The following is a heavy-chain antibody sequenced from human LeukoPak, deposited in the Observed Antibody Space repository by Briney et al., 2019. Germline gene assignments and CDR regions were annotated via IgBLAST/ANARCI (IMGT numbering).Heavy chain of an antibody. J-gene: IGHJ5*02. CDR3: ARGSRGLTGCSSTSCYTGWFDH. V-gene: IGHV4-34*01. CDR2: INHSGST. D-gene: IGHD2-2*02. Sequence: SETLSLTCAVYGGSFSGYYWSWIRQLPGKGLEWIGEINHSGSTNYNPSLKSRVTISVDTSKNQFSLKLSSVTAADTAVYYCARGSRGLTGCSSTSCYTGWFDHWGQGTLVTVSS. CDR1: GGSFSGYY.